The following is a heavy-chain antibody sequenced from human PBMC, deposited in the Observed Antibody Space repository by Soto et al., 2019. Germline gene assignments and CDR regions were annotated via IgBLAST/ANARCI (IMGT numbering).Heavy chain of an antibody. Sequence: PGGSLRLSCAASGFTFDDYAMHWVRRAPGKGLEWVSGISWNSGSIGYADSVKGRFTISRDNAKNSLYLQMNSLRAEDTALYYCAKDIGGSEGDYHFDIWGQGTMVTVSS. CDR1: GFTFDDYA. V-gene: IGHV3-9*01. D-gene: IGHD4-17*01. CDR2: ISWNSGSI. J-gene: IGHJ3*02. CDR3: AKDIGGSEGDYHFDI.